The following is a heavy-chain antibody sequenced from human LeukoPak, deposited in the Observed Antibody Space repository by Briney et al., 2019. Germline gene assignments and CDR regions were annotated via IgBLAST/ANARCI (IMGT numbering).Heavy chain of an antibody. CDR2: IRYDGSNK. Sequence: GGSLRLSCAASGFTFSSYGMHWVRQAPGKGLEWVAFIRYDGSNKYYADSVKGRFTISRDNSKNTLYLQMNSLRAEDTAVYYCAKDGGAVAGIDYWGQGTLVTVSS. D-gene: IGHD6-19*01. CDR3: AKDGGAVAGIDY. V-gene: IGHV3-30*02. J-gene: IGHJ4*02. CDR1: GFTFSSYG.